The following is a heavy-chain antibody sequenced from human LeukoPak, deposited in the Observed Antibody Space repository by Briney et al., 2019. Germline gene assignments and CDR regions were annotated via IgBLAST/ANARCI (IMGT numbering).Heavy chain of an antibody. CDR2: INNDGSGT. Sequence: PGGSLRLSCAASGLTFNKSWMHWVRQGPGKGLEGVSRINNDGSGTSYAGSVKGRFTISRDNAKNTLYLQMNSLRDDDTGVYFCARVSXLXMNDXLLHWGQGXLVXXSS. CDR1: GLTFNKSW. CDR3: ARVSXLXMNDXLLH. D-gene: IGHD2-21*01. J-gene: IGHJ1*01. V-gene: IGHV3-74*01.